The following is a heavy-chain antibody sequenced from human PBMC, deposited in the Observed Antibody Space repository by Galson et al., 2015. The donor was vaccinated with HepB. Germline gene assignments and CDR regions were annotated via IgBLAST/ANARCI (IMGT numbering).Heavy chain of an antibody. Sequence: CAISGDSVSSTSAAWNWIRQSPSRGLEWLGRTYYRSKWYNDYAVSVKSRITINPDTSKNQFSLQLNSVTPEDTAVYYCARGGYSPTRIYDYWGQGTLVTVSS. D-gene: IGHD5-18*01. CDR2: TYYRSKWYN. CDR3: ARGGYSPTRIYDY. CDR1: GDSVSSTSAA. V-gene: IGHV6-1*01. J-gene: IGHJ4*02.